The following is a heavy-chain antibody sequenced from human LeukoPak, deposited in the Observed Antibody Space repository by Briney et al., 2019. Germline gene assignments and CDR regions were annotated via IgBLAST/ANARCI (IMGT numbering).Heavy chain of an antibody. D-gene: IGHD4-17*01. V-gene: IGHV3-49*04. Sequence: GGTLRLSCAASGFTFSSYGMSWVRQAPGKGLEWVGFIRSKAYGGTTEYAASVKGRFTISRDDSKSIAYLQMNSLKTEDTAVYYCTSGDEATVTPFDYWGQGTLVTVSS. CDR1: GFTFSSYG. CDR3: TSGDEATVTPFDY. CDR2: IRSKAYGGTT. J-gene: IGHJ4*02.